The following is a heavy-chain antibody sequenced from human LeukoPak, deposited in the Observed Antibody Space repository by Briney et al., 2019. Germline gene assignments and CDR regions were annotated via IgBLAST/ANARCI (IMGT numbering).Heavy chain of an antibody. V-gene: IGHV4-4*07. Sequence: SETLSLTCTVSGGSISSYYWSWIRQPAGKGPEWIGRIYTSGSTNYNPSLKSRVTMSVDTSKNQFSLKLSSVTAADTAVYYCARAYYDYVWGSYQFDYWGQGTLVTVSS. CDR3: ARAYYDYVWGSYQFDY. J-gene: IGHJ4*02. CDR2: IYTSGST. CDR1: GGSISSYY. D-gene: IGHD3-16*02.